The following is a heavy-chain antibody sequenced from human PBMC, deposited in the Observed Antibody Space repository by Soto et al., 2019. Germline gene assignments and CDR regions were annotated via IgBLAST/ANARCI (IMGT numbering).Heavy chain of an antibody. Sequence: EVQLLESGGGLVQPGGSLRLSCAASGFIFTYYAMSWVRQAPGKGLEWVSTISGSGDNTYYADSVKGRFTISRDNSKNTLYLQMSSLRAEDTALYYCARGGDLWLAMVTYFDNWGQGTLVTVPS. V-gene: IGHV3-23*01. CDR3: ARGGDLWLAMVTYFDN. J-gene: IGHJ4*02. CDR1: GFIFTYYA. D-gene: IGHD5-18*01. CDR2: ISGSGDNT.